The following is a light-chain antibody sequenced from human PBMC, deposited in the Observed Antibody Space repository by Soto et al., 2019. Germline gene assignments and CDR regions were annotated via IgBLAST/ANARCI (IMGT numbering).Light chain of an antibody. J-gene: IGLJ2*01. V-gene: IGLV2-8*01. CDR2: GVS. CDR3: TSYAGSNAVV. Sequence: QSVLTQPPSASGSPGQSVTISCTGTSRDVGAYHYVSWYQHHPGKAPKLMIYGVSQRPSGVPDRFSGSKSGKTASLTVSGLQAEDEADYYCTSYAGSNAVVFGGGTKLTVL. CDR1: SRDVGAYHY.